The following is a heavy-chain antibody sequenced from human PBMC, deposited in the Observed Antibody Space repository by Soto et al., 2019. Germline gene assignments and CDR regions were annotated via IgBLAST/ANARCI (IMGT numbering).Heavy chain of an antibody. CDR1: AFTFSRYA. J-gene: IGHJ4*01. CDR2: ISGTGAST. Sequence: GGSLRLSWAASAFTFSRYAMNSVRQALGKGLEWVSTISGTGASTYYADSVKGRFIISRDNSRDTVYLQMNSLRADDTAVYWCAKEYCASTSCNFDHWGQGTLVTVSS. V-gene: IGHV3-23*01. CDR3: AKEYCASTSCNFDH. D-gene: IGHD2-2*01.